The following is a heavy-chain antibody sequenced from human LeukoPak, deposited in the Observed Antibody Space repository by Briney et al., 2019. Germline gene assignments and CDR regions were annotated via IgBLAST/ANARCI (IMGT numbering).Heavy chain of an antibody. J-gene: IGHJ3*01. Sequence: GGSLRLSCAASDFRFSTNWMSWVRQAPGKGLEWVANIEQDGSELYYVDSVKVRFTISRDNAKNSLYLQINTMRAQDTAISYCARDASSGTYFSYAFDVWGLGTMVTVSS. D-gene: IGHD1-26*01. V-gene: IGHV3-7*01. CDR3: ARDASSGTYFSYAFDV. CDR2: IEQDGSEL. CDR1: DFRFSTNW.